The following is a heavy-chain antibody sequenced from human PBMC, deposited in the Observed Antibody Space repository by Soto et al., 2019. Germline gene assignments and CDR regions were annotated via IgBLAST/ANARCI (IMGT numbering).Heavy chain of an antibody. V-gene: IGHV4-4*02. Sequence: QVQLQESGPGLVKPSETLSLTCAVYGGSISSNKWWSWVRQPTGKGLEWIGEIYHSGSTNYNPSLKSRVTISLDTSKNQFSLKLTSVTAADSAVYYCARDDHIVVVPTSLGAMDVWCQGTTVTVSS. J-gene: IGHJ6*02. CDR1: GGSISSNKW. CDR3: ARDDHIVVVPTSLGAMDV. D-gene: IGHD2-2*01. CDR2: IYHSGST.